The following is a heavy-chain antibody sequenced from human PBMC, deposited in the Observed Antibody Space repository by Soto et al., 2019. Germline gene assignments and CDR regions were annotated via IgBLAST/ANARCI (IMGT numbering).Heavy chain of an antibody. Sequence: SETLSLTCTVSGGSISSGDYYWSWIRQPPGKGLEWIGYIYYSGSTYYNPSLKSRVTISVDTSKNQFSLKLSSVTAADTAVYYCARDLEGFTIDYWGQGTLVTVSS. CDR1: GGSISSGDYY. V-gene: IGHV4-30-4*01. CDR2: IYYSGST. CDR3: ARDLEGFTIDY. D-gene: IGHD3-10*01. J-gene: IGHJ4*02.